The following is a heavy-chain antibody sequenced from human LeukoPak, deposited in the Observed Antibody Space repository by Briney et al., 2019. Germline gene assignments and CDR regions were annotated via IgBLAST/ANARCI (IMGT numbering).Heavy chain of an antibody. CDR3: ASNLYYYGSGSYPPH. CDR1: GGSISSSNW. D-gene: IGHD3-10*01. CDR2: IYHSGST. V-gene: IGHV4-4*02. Sequence: PSGTLSLTCAVSGGSISSSNWWSWVRQPSGKAREGIGEIYHSGSTNYTPSLKSRLTISVDKSKNKFSLKLSSVTAADTAVYYCASNLYYYGSGSYPPHWGQGTLVTVSS. J-gene: IGHJ4*02.